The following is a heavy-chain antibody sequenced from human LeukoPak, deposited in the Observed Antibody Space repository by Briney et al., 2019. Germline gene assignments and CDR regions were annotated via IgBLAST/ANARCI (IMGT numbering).Heavy chain of an antibody. CDR3: ARTPYDILTGSPDYYYYGMDV. CDR1: GYSFTSYW. Sequence: GESLKISCKGSGYSFTSYWIGWVRQMPGKGLEWMGIIYPGDSDTRYSPSFQGQVTISADKSINTAYLQWSSLKASDTAMYYCARTPYDILTGSPDYYYYGMDVWGQGTTVTVSS. D-gene: IGHD3-9*01. V-gene: IGHV5-51*01. J-gene: IGHJ6*02. CDR2: IYPGDSDT.